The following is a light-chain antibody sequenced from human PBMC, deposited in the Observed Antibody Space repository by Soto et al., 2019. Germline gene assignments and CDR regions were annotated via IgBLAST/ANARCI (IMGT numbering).Light chain of an antibody. CDR3: HQYGSSPT. V-gene: IGKV3-20*01. J-gene: IGKJ5*01. Sequence: ETVLTQSPGTLSLSPGERATLSCWASQSVSSTYIAWYQQKRGQAPRLLIYGASNRATGIPDRFSGSGSGTDFTLTISRLEPEDFAMYFCHQYGSSPTFGQGTRLE. CDR1: QSVSSTY. CDR2: GAS.